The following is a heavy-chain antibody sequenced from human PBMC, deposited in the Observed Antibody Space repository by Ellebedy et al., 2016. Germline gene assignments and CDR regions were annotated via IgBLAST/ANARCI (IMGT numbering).Heavy chain of an antibody. J-gene: IGHJ3*02. CDR2: ISYDGSNK. CDR3: ARESPLMGSSGYHDAFDI. CDR1: GFTFSSYA. Sequence: GESLKISXAASGFTFSSYAMHWVRQAPGKGLEWVAVISYDGSNKYYADSVKGRFTISRDNSKNTLYLQMNSLRAEDTAVYYCARESPLMGSSGYHDAFDIWGQGTMVTVSS. D-gene: IGHD3-22*01. V-gene: IGHV3-30-3*01.